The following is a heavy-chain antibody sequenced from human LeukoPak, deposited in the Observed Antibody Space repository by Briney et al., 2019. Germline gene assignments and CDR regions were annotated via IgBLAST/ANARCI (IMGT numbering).Heavy chain of an antibody. CDR1: GGSFSGCY. CDR3: ARGLPYCSSPSCHCSRPYYYYNGRDV. CDR2: INHSGST. J-gene: IGHJ6*04. Sequence: SETLSLTCAVYGGSFSGCYWSWIRQPPGKGLEWIGEINHSGSTNYNPSLKSRVTISVDTSKNQFSLKLSSVTAADTAVYYCARGLPYCSSPSCHCSRPYYYYNGRDVGGKGPTLPVPS. D-gene: IGHD2-2*01. V-gene: IGHV4-34*01.